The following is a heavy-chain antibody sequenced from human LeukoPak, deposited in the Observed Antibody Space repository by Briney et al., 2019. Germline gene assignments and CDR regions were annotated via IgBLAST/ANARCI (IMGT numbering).Heavy chain of an antibody. J-gene: IGHJ4*02. D-gene: IGHD5-18*01. V-gene: IGHV3-23*01. CDR1: GFTFSSYA. Sequence: PGGSLRLSCAASGFTFSSYAMSWVRQAPGKGLEWVSAISGSGGSTYYADSVKGRFTISRDNSKNTLYLQMNSLRAEDTAVYYCARDRVSGYSYGYFGHWGQGTLVTVSS. CDR2: ISGSGGST. CDR3: ARDRVSGYSYGYFGH.